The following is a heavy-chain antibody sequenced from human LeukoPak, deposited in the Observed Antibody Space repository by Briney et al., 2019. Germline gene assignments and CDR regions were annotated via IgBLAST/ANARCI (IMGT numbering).Heavy chain of an antibody. V-gene: IGHV4-39*01. J-gene: IGHJ2*01. CDR2: IHQSGGS. CDR1: GDSISSSPYS. Sequence: PSETLSLTCGVSGDSISSSPYSWAWIRQPPEKGLAWIGTIHQSGGSYYDPSLQSRLSMSVDTSKNQFSLKLTSVTAADTAVYYCARHSWGGNKDFDLWGRGTLVAVSS. D-gene: IGHD4-23*01. CDR3: ARHSWGGNKDFDL.